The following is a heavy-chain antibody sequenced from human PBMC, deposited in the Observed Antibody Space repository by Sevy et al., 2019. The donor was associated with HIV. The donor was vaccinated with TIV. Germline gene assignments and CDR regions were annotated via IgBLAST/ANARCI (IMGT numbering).Heavy chain of an antibody. CDR3: AKDPLNIAARFDY. Sequence: GGSLRLSCTASGFTFSSYDMNWVRQAPGKGLEWVSKISSSGSSIYYADSVKGRFTISRDNFKNTVDLEMKSLRAEDTAVYYCAKDPLNIAARFDYWGQGTLVTVSS. CDR2: ISSSGSSI. CDR1: GFTFSSYD. V-gene: IGHV3-48*03. D-gene: IGHD6-6*01. J-gene: IGHJ4*02.